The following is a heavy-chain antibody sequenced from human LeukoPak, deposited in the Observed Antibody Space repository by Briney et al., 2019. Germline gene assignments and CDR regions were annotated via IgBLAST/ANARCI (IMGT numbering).Heavy chain of an antibody. V-gene: IGHV3-23*01. CDR3: AKLFYIVVVPAAISYDY. J-gene: IGHJ4*02. CDR1: GFTFSSYA. CDR2: ISGSGGST. Sequence: GGSLRLSCAASGFTFSSYAMSWVRQAPGKGLEWVSAISGSGGSTYYADSVKGRFTISRDNSKNTLYLQMNSLRAEDTAVYYRAKLFYIVVVPAAISYDYWGQGTLVTVSS. D-gene: IGHD2-2*01.